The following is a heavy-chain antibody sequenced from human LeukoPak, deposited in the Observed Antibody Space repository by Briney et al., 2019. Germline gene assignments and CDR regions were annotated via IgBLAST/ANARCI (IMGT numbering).Heavy chain of an antibody. D-gene: IGHD6-6*01. V-gene: IGHV3-48*02. CDR1: GFTFNSYN. Sequence: GSLRLSCAASGFTFNSYNMNWVRQAPGKGLEWVSYISSSSSTIYYADPVKGRFTISRDSAKTSLFPQMNSLRDEDTAVYYCARAYSSSSGRDAFDSWGLGTLVTVSS. J-gene: IGHJ3*02. CDR2: ISSSSSTI. CDR3: ARAYSSSSGRDAFDS.